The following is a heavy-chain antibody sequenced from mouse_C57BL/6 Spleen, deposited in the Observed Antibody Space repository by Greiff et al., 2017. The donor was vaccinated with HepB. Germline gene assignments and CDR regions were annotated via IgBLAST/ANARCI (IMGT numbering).Heavy chain of an antibody. D-gene: IGHD3-1*01. J-gene: IGHJ2*01. V-gene: IGHV3-6*01. Sequence: EVQVVESGPGLVKPSQSLSLTCSVTGYSITSGYYWNWIRQFPGNKLEWMGYISYDGSNNYNPSLKNRISITRDTSKNQFFLKLNSVTTEDTATYYCASPHLGVDYWGQGTTLTVSS. CDR2: ISYDGSN. CDR1: GYSITSGYY. CDR3: ASPHLGVDY.